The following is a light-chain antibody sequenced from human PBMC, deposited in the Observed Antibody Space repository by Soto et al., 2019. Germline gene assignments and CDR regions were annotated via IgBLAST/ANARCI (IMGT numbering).Light chain of an antibody. CDR1: KLGDKY. Sequence: SYELTQPPSVSVSPGQTASITCSGDKLGDKYACWYQQKPGQSPVLVIYQDSKRPSGIPERFSGSNSGNTATLTISGTQAMDEADYYCQAWDSSTASKAVFGGGTKLTVL. CDR3: QAWDSSTASKAV. J-gene: IGLJ2*01. CDR2: QDS. V-gene: IGLV3-1*01.